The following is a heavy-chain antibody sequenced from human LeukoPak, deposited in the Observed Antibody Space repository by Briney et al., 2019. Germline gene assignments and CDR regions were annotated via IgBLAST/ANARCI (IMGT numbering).Heavy chain of an antibody. CDR3: ARDSGFTMMMRFDP. D-gene: IGHD3-22*01. J-gene: IGHJ5*02. V-gene: IGHV1-2*02. CDR2: INPNSGGT. Sequence: GASVKVSCKASGYTFTGYYMHWVRQAPGQGLEWMGWINPNSGGTNYAQKFQGRVTMTRDTSISTAYMELSRLRSDDTAVYYCARDSGFTMMMRFDPWGQGTLVTVSS. CDR1: GYTFTGYY.